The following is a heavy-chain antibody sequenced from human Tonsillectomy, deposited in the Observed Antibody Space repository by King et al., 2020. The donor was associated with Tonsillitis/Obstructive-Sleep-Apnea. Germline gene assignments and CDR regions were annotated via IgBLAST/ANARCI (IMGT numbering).Heavy chain of an antibody. CDR1: GFTFSSYA. D-gene: IGHD3-10*01. CDR2: ISYDGSNK. Sequence: QLVQSGGGVVQPGRSLRLSCAASGFTFSSYAMHWVRQAPGKGLEWVAVISYDGSNKYYADSVKGRLTISRDNSKNTLYLQMNSLRAEDTAVYYCAREGGSGRYYFDYWGQGTLVTVSS. J-gene: IGHJ4*02. CDR3: AREGGSGRYYFDY. V-gene: IGHV3-30*04.